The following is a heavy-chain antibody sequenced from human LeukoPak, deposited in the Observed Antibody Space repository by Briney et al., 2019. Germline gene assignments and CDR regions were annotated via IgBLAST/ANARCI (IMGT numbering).Heavy chain of an antibody. CDR3: ARDGVSSWYYYAMDI. D-gene: IGHD6-13*01. J-gene: IGHJ6*02. CDR1: GGSVSSGSYY. Sequence: SETLSLTCPVSGGSVSSGSYYWSWIRQPPGRGLEWIGYVYYSGSTNYNPSLKSRVTISLDTSKNQFSLKLSSVTAADTAMYYCARDGVSSWYYYAMDIWGQGTTVTVSS. V-gene: IGHV4-61*01. CDR2: VYYSGST.